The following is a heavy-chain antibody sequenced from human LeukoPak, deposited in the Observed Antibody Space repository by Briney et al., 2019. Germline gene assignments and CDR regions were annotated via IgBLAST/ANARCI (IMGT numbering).Heavy chain of an antibody. D-gene: IGHD3-3*01. CDR1: GFTFGDYA. J-gene: IGHJ4*02. CDR3: TRVGVFGVVIESNSFDY. Sequence: GGSLRLSCTASGFTFGDYAMSWFRQAPGKGLEWVGFIRSKAYGGTTEYAASVKGRFTISRDDSKSLAYLQMNSLKTEDTAVYYCTRVGVFGVVIESNSFDYWGQGTLVTVSS. V-gene: IGHV3-49*03. CDR2: IRSKAYGGTT.